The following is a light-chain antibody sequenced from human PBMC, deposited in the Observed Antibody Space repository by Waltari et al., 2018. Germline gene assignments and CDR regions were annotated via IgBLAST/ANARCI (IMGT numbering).Light chain of an antibody. J-gene: IGKJ1*01. Sequence: EIVLTQSPGTLSLSPGERATLSCRASQSVSRFLAWYQQKPGQAPRLLIYDASSRATRIPDRFSGSGSGTDFSLTITRLEPEDFAVYYCQKYGTLPATFGQGTRVEIK. CDR3: QKYGTLPAT. CDR1: QSVSRF. V-gene: IGKV3-20*01. CDR2: DAS.